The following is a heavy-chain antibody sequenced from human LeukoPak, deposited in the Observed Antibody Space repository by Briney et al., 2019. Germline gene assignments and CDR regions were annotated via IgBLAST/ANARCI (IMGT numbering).Heavy chain of an antibody. Sequence: GGSLRLSCAASGFIFSSYAVSWVRQAPGKGLEGVSGISGSGGSTYYADSVKGRLTISRDNYKNTMYLEMNTLRAEDTAVYYCAKDSSSSNNYYGMDVWGQGTTVTVSS. CDR3: AKDSSSSNNYYGMDV. CDR1: GFIFSSYA. D-gene: IGHD6-6*01. V-gene: IGHV3-23*01. J-gene: IGHJ6*02. CDR2: ISGSGGST.